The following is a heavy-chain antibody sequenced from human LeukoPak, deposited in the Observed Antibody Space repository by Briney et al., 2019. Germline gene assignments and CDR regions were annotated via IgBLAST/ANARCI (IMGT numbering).Heavy chain of an antibody. CDR2: IIPIFGTA. V-gene: IGHV1-69*13. CDR3: ARMAVTTNWFDP. D-gene: IGHD4-11*01. CDR1: GGTFSSYA. J-gene: IGHJ5*02. Sequence: ASVKVSCKASGGTFSSYAISWVRQAPGQGLEWMGGIIPIFGTANYAQKFQGRVTITADESTSTAYMELSSLRSEDTAAYYCARMAVTTNWFDPWGQGTLVTVSS.